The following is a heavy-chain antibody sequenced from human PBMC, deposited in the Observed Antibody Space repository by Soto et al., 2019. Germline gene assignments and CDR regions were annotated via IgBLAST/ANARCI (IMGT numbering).Heavy chain of an antibody. J-gene: IGHJ4*02. V-gene: IGHV3-74*01. CDR3: ARDLYYYGSGSFYIPMGY. Sequence: EVQLVESGGGLVQPGGSLRLSCTASRFTFSSYWMHWVRQAPGKGLVWVSRINSDGSSTNYADFVKGRFTISRDNAKNTLYLQMSSLRAEDTAVYYCARDLYYYGSGSFYIPMGYWGQGTLVTVSS. D-gene: IGHD3-10*01. CDR1: RFTFSSYW. CDR2: INSDGSST.